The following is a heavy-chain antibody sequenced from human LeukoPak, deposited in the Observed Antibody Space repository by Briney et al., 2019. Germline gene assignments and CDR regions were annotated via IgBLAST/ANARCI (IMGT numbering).Heavy chain of an antibody. Sequence: PGGSLRLSCAVSGFTLSNYSMNWVRQAPGKGLEWISYISGSGFTIHYADSVKGRFTISRDNAKNSLYLQMNSLRAEDTAVCYCAELGITMIGGVWGKGTTVTISS. CDR1: GFTLSNYS. V-gene: IGHV3-48*04. CDR2: ISGSGFTI. D-gene: IGHD3-10*02. CDR3: AELGITMIGGV. J-gene: IGHJ6*04.